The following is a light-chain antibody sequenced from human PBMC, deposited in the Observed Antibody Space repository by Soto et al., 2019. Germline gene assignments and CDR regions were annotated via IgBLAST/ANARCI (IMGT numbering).Light chain of an antibody. J-gene: IGKJ5*01. CDR1: QSVSTN. V-gene: IGKV3-15*01. CDR3: QPYSSLPS. CDR2: GAS. Sequence: EIVMTQSPTTLSVSPGERATLSCRASQSVSTNLAWYQQKPGQVPSLLIYGASTRASGIPARFSGSGSGTEFTLTIGSLQSEDFAVYYCQPYSSLPSFGQGTRLESK.